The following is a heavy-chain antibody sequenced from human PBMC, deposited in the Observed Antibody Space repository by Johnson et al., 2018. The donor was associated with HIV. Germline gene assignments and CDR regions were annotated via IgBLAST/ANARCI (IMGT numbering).Heavy chain of an antibody. J-gene: IGHJ3*02. CDR2: IKQDGSEK. CDR1: GFTFSSYW. D-gene: IGHD6-13*01. CDR3: ARGSGHLQHLDDYAFDI. Sequence: VQVVESGGGVVQPGRSLRLSCAASGFTFSSYWMSWVRQAPGKGLEWVANIKQDGSEKYYVDSVKGRFTISRDNSKNTLYLQMNSLRAEDTAVYYCARGSGHLQHLDDYAFDIWGQGTMVTVSS. V-gene: IGHV3-7*01.